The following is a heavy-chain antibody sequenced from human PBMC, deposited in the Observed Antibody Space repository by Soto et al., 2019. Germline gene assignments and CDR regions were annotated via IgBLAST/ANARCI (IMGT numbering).Heavy chain of an antibody. CDR3: VRAPDTYYFDY. Sequence: SGPTLVNPTQTLTLTCTFSGFSLSTSGVGVGWIRQPPGKALEWLALIYWDDDKRYSPSLKSRLTITKDTSKNQVVLTMTNMVPVDTATYYCVRAPDTYYFDYWGQGTLVTVSS. V-gene: IGHV2-5*02. CDR1: GFSLSTSGVG. J-gene: IGHJ4*02. CDR2: IYWDDDK.